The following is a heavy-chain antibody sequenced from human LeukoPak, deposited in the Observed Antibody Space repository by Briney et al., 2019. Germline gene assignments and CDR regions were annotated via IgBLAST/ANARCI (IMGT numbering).Heavy chain of an antibody. CDR3: ARPSRSVSTAGAFDI. V-gene: IGHV4-59*01. Sequence: KASETLSLTCTVSGGSISNYFWSWIRQPPGKGLEWIGYIYYSGGTNYNPSLKSRVTISVDTSKNQFSLKLSSVTAADTAVYYCARPSRSVSTAGAFDIWGQGTMVTVSS. D-gene: IGHD5/OR15-5a*01. J-gene: IGHJ3*02. CDR2: IYYSGGT. CDR1: GGSISNYF.